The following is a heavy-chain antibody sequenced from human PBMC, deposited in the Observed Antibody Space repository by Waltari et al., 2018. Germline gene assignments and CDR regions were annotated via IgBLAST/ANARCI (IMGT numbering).Heavy chain of an antibody. CDR1: SSSYY. CDR2: IYYSGST. CDR3: ARDGYYYYYGMDV. J-gene: IGHJ6*02. V-gene: IGHV4-39*07. Sequence: SSSYYWGWIRQPPGKGLEWIGSIYYSGSTYYNPSLKSRVTISVDTSKNQFSLKLSSVTAADTAVYYCARDGYYYYYGMDVWGQGTTVTVSS.